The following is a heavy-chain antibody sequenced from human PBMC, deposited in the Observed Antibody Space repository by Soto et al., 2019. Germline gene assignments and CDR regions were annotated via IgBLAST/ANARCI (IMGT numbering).Heavy chain of an antibody. V-gene: IGHV3-23*01. D-gene: IGHD3-22*01. CDR1: GFTFSSYA. J-gene: IGHJ4*02. CDR3: ARVMLTSGYYLTAY. CDR2: ISGSGGST. Sequence: GGSLRLSCAASGFTFSSYAMSWARQAPGKGLEWVSAISGSGGSTYYADSVKGGFTISRDNSKNTLYLQLNSLRAEDTAIYYRARVMLTSGYYLTAYWGQGTLVTVSS.